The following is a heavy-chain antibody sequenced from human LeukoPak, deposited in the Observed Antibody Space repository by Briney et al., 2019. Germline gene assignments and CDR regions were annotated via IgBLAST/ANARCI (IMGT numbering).Heavy chain of an antibody. Sequence: GESLKISCKGSGYSFTSYWIGWVRQMPGKGLEWMGIIYPGDSDTRYSPSFQGQVTISADKSISTAYLQWSSLKASDTAMYYCARLGKHYYDFWSGDAFDIWGQGTMVTVSS. V-gene: IGHV5-51*01. CDR2: IYPGDSDT. D-gene: IGHD3-3*01. CDR1: GYSFTSYW. CDR3: ARLGKHYYDFWSGDAFDI. J-gene: IGHJ3*02.